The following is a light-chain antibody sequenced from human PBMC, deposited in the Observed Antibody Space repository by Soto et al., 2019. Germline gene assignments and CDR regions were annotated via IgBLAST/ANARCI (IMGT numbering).Light chain of an antibody. V-gene: IGLV2-14*02. CDR3: NSYTSKSTSV. Sequence: QSALTQPASVSGSPGQSITISCTGSSNTIGGYNVVSWYQQHPGKAPKVIIYEGIKRPSGVSNRFSGAISGSTASLTISGLQAEDEADYYCNSYTSKSTSVFGTGTKLTVL. J-gene: IGLJ1*01. CDR1: SNTIGGYNV. CDR2: EGI.